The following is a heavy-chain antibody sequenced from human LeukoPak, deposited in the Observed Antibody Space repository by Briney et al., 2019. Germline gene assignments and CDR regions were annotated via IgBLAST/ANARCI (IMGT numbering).Heavy chain of an antibody. CDR3: ARDQDKGDSSGYLILNDAFDI. CDR1: GYTFTDYF. CDR2: INPNSGGT. J-gene: IGHJ3*02. V-gene: IGHV1-2*02. D-gene: IGHD3-22*01. Sequence: ASVKVSCKASGYTFTDYFMHWVRQAPGQGLEWMGWINPNSGGTKYAQKFQGRVTMTRDTSISTAYMELSSLRSDDTAVYYCARDQDKGDSSGYLILNDAFDIWGQGTMVAVSS.